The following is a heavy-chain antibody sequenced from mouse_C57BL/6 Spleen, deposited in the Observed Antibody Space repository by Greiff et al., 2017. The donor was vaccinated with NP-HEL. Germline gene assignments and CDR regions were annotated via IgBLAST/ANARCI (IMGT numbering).Heavy chain of an antibody. J-gene: IGHJ4*01. D-gene: IGHD1-1*01. CDR2: IDPNSGGT. CDR3: AEDYYGSSYVGAMDY. Sequence: VQLQQPGAELVKPGASVKLSCKASGYTFTSYWLHWVKQRPGRGLEWIGRIDPNSGGTKYNEKFKSKATLTVDKPSSTAYMQLSSLTSEDSAVYYCAEDYYGSSYVGAMDYWGQGTSVTVSS. CDR1: GYTFTSYW. V-gene: IGHV1-72*01.